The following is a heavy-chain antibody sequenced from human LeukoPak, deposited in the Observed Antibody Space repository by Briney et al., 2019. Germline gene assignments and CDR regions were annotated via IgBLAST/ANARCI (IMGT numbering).Heavy chain of an antibody. CDR3: ARHPKNYYTSSGYYDY. J-gene: IGHJ4*02. D-gene: IGHD3-22*01. CDR1: GGSFSGYY. CDR2: IFYSGDA. V-gene: IGHV4-34*12. Sequence: SETLSLTCAVYGGSFSGYYWSWIRQPPGRGLEWVGSIFYSGDAYYNPSLKSRVTISVDTSENQFSLKLTSVTAADTAVYYCARHPKNYYTSSGYYDYWGQGTSVTVSS.